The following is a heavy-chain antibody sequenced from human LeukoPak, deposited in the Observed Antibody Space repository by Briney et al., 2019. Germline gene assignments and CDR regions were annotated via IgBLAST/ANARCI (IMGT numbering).Heavy chain of an antibody. Sequence: SETLSLTCAVHGGSFSGYYWSWIRQPPGKGLEWIGEINHSGSTNYNPSLKSRVTISVDTSKNQFSLKLSSVTAADTAVYYCARGGGIVGATPYNWFDPWGQGTLVTVSS. V-gene: IGHV4-34*01. CDR2: INHSGST. CDR1: GGSFSGYY. D-gene: IGHD1-26*01. CDR3: ARGGGIVGATPYNWFDP. J-gene: IGHJ5*02.